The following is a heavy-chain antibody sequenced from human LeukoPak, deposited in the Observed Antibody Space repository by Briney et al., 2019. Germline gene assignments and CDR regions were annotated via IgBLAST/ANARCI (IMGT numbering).Heavy chain of an antibody. CDR3: VKVSVAAPGSDY. CDR1: GFIYSNYG. Sequence: GGSLRLSCAASGFIYSNYGMTWVRQAPGKGLEWVANINQDGSEKYYVDSVKGRFTISRDNAKNSLYLQMNSLRAEDTALYYCVKVSVAAPGSDYWGQGTLVTVSP. D-gene: IGHD6-13*01. V-gene: IGHV3-7*01. CDR2: INQDGSEK. J-gene: IGHJ4*02.